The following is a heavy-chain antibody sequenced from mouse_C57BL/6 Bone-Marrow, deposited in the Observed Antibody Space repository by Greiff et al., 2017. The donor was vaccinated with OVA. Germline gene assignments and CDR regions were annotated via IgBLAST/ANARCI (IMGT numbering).Heavy chain of an antibody. Sequence: QVQLQQPGAELVRPGTSVKLSCKASGYTFTSYWMHWVKQRPGQGLEWIGVIDPSDSYTNYNQKFKGKATLTVDTSSSTAYMQLSSLTSEDSAVYYCARRDYGSSYSLYGYFDVWGTGTTVTVSS. CDR3: ARRDYGSSYSLYGYFDV. CDR2: IDPSDSYT. D-gene: IGHD1-1*01. CDR1: GYTFTSYW. J-gene: IGHJ1*03. V-gene: IGHV1-59*01.